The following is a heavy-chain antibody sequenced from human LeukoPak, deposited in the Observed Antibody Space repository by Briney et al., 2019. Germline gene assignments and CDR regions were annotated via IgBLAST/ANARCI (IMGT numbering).Heavy chain of an antibody. V-gene: IGHV3-21*04. J-gene: IGHJ6*03. Sequence: GGSLRLSCAASGFTFSSYSMNWVRQAPGKGLEWVSSISSSSSYIYYADSVKGRFTISRDNSKNTLYLQMNSLRAEDTAVYYCAKPPHGPYYYYYMDVWGKGTTVTVSS. CDR3: AKPPHGPYYYYYMDV. D-gene: IGHD5-24*01. CDR2: ISSSSSYI. CDR1: GFTFSSYS.